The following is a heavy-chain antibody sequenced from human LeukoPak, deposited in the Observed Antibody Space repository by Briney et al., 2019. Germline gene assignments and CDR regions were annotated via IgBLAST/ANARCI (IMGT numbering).Heavy chain of an antibody. J-gene: IGHJ3*02. D-gene: IGHD3-22*01. V-gene: IGHV5-51*01. Sequence: GESLKISCKGSGYSFTSYWIGWVRQMPGKGLEWMGIIYPGDSDTLYSPSFQGQVTISADKSISTAYLQWSSLKASDTAMYYCARQADTMIVVVSAFDIWGQGTMVTVSS. CDR1: GYSFTSYW. CDR3: ARQADTMIVVVSAFDI. CDR2: IYPGDSDT.